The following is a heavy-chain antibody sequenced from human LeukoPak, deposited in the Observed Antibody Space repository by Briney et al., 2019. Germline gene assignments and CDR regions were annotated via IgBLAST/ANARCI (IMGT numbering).Heavy chain of an antibody. J-gene: IGHJ4*02. CDR1: GFSLSKVW. CDR3: TTVDFGDLTPAASSDY. V-gene: IGHV3-15*01. CDR2: IKTKTDGGTT. D-gene: IGHD4-17*01. Sequence: GGSLRLSCTASGFSLSKVWMSWVRQAPGQGLEWVGHIKTKTDGGTTEYVAPVRGRFTISRDDSGDTLYLQMNSLKIEDTAVYYCTTVDFGDLTPAASSDYWGQGTLVTVSS.